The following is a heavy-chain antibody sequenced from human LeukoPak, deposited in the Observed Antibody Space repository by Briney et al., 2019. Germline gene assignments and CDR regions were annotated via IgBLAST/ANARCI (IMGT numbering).Heavy chain of an antibody. D-gene: IGHD3-10*01. J-gene: IGHJ5*02. CDR1: GGSISSYY. CDR3: ARGRFGELSLDEYWFDP. V-gene: IGHV4-4*07. CDR2: IYTSGST. Sequence: PSETLSLTCTVSGGSISSYYWSWIRQPAGKGLEWIGRIYTSGSTNYNPSLKSRVTMSVDTSKNQFSLKLSSVTAADTAVYYCARGRFGELSLDEYWFDPWGQGTLVTVSS.